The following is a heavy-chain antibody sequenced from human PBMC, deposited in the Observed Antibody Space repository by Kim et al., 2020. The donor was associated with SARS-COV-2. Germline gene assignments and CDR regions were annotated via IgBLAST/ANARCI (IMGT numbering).Heavy chain of an antibody. V-gene: IGHV3-23*01. D-gene: IGHD6-19*01. CDR1: GFTFSSYA. CDR2: ISGSGGST. J-gene: IGHJ3*02. Sequence: GGSLRLSCAASGFTFSSYAMSWVRQAPGKGLEWVSAISGSGGSTYYADSVKGRFTISRDNSKNTLYLQMNSLRAEDTAVYYCAKELPLPEQWFGPGDAFDIWGQGTMVTVSS. CDR3: AKELPLPEQWFGPGDAFDI.